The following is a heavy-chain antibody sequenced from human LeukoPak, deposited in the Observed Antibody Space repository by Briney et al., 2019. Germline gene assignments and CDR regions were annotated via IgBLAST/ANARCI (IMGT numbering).Heavy chain of an antibody. CDR1: RYTFTSYD. CDR2: MNPNSGNT. CDR3: ARAAAGGYDAFDI. V-gene: IGHV1-8*03. Sequence: ASVKVSCKASRYTFTSYDINWVRQATGQGLEWMGWMNPNSGNTGYAQKFQGRVTITRNTSISTAYMELSSLRSEDTAVYYCARAAAGGYDAFDIWGQGTMVTVSS. D-gene: IGHD6-13*01. J-gene: IGHJ3*02.